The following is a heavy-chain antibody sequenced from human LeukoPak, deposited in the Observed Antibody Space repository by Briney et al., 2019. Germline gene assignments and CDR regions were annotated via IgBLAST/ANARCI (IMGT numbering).Heavy chain of an antibody. J-gene: IGHJ4*02. CDR2: ISSSSSYI. CDR1: GFTFSSYA. V-gene: IGHV3-21*01. CDR3: ARGTMFPYYFDY. Sequence: GGSLRLSCAASGFTFSSYAMNWVRQAPGKGLEWVSFISSSSSYIYYADSVKGRFTISRDNAKNSLYLQMNSLRAEDTAVYYCARGTMFPYYFDYWGQGSLVTVSS. D-gene: IGHD3-10*02.